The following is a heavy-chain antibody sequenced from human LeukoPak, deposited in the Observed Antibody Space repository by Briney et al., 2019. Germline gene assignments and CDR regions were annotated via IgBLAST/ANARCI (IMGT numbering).Heavy chain of an antibody. CDR3: TREGHDYGGNFDY. CDR1: GFTFGDYA. CDR2: IRSKAYGGTT. D-gene: IGHD4-23*01. Sequence: GGSLRLSCTASGFTFGDYAMSWIRQAPGKGLEWVGFIRSKAYGGTTEYAASVKGRFTISRDDSKSIAYLQMNSLKTEDTAVYYCTREGHDYGGNFDYWGRGTLVTVSS. J-gene: IGHJ4*02. V-gene: IGHV3-49*03.